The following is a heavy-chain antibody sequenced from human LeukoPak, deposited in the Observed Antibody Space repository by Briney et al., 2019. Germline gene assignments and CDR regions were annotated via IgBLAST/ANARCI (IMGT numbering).Heavy chain of an antibody. D-gene: IGHD6-19*01. J-gene: IGHJ6*02. CDR1: GFTFSSYW. Sequence: GGSLRLSCAASGFTFSSYWMHWVRHAPGKGLVGVSRINSDGSSTSYADSVKGRFTISRDNAKNTLYLQMNSLRAEDTAVYYCARVRDSSGWPPSYYYGMDVWGQGTTVTVSS. V-gene: IGHV3-74*01. CDR3: ARVRDSSGWPPSYYYGMDV. CDR2: INSDGSST.